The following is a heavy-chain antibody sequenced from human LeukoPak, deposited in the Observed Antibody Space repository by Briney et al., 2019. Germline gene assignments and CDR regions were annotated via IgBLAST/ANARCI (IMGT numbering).Heavy chain of an antibody. Sequence: SVKVSCKASGDTIDNYAIAWVRQAPGQGLEWMGGIIPIFGTANSAQKFQGRVTLTADKSASTVYMELNRLRSEDTAVYYCASGQLAEMYYYYGMDVWGKGTTVTVSS. D-gene: IGHD1-1*01. J-gene: IGHJ6*04. CDR2: IIPIFGTA. CDR1: GDTIDNYA. CDR3: ASGQLAEMYYYYGMDV. V-gene: IGHV1-69*06.